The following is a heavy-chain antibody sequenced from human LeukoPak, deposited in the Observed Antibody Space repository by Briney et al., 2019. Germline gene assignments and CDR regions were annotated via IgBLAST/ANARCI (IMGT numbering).Heavy chain of an antibody. CDR1: GGSISSGGYY. V-gene: IGHV4-31*03. Sequence: SQTLSLTCTVSGGSISSGGYYWSWIRQHPGKGLEWIGYIYYSGSTYYNPSLKSRVTISVDTSKNQFSLKLSSVTAADTAVYYCARDRDYCDSSGYGAFDIWGQGTMVTVFS. J-gene: IGHJ3*02. CDR3: ARDRDYCDSSGYGAFDI. CDR2: IYYSGST. D-gene: IGHD3-22*01.